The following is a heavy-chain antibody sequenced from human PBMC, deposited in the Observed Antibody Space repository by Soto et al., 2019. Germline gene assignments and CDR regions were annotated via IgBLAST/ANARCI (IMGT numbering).Heavy chain of an antibody. J-gene: IGHJ4*02. CDR2: ISGSGGST. Sequence: PGGSLRLSCAASGFTFSSYAMSWVRQAPGKGLEWVSAISGSGGSTYYADSVKGRFTISRDNSKNTLYLQMNSLRAEDTAVYYCAKPGYRNLEWLLSEDRFDYWGQGTLVTVSS. D-gene: IGHD3-3*01. CDR1: GFTFSSYA. V-gene: IGHV3-23*01. CDR3: AKPGYRNLEWLLSEDRFDY.